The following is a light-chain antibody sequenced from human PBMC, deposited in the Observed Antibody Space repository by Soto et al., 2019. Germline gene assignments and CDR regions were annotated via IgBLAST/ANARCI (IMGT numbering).Light chain of an antibody. CDR3: TSYTSITTYF. V-gene: IGLV2-14*03. CDR1: TSDFNYYNS. J-gene: IGLJ1*01. CDR2: NVS. Sequence: ALTQPASVSGSPGQSITISCTGTTSDFNYYNSVSWYQHHPGQAPKLMIYNVSNRPSGVSYRFSGSKSGNTASLTISGLQAEDEADYYCTSYTSITTYFFGTGTKVTVL.